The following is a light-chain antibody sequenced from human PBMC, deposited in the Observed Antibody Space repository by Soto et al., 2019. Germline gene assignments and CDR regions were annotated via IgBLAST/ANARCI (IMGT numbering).Light chain of an antibody. V-gene: IGKV1-5*03. J-gene: IGKJ1*01. CDR1: QSIDSW. Sequence: DIQMTQSPSTLSASVGDRVTIPCRANQSIDSWLAWYQQKPGKAPKLLMYKASSLESGVPSRFSGSGSETEFTLTISSLQPDDFATYYCQHYNSYSEAFGQGTKVDIK. CDR3: QHYNSYSEA. CDR2: KAS.